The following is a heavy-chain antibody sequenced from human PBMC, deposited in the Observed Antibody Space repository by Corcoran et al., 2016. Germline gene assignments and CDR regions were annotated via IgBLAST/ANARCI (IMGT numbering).Heavy chain of an antibody. CDR1: GGTFSSYA. D-gene: IGHD6-25*01. CDR2: IIPIFGTA. J-gene: IGHJ3*02. V-gene: IGHV1-69*01. CDR3: ARDRAATVVSHDAFYI. Sequence: QVQLVQSGAEVKKPGSSVKVSCKASGGTFSSYAISWVRQAPGQGLEWMGGIIPIFGTANYAQKFQGRVTITADESTSTAYMELSSLRSEDTAVYYCARDRAATVVSHDAFYIWGQGTMVTVSS.